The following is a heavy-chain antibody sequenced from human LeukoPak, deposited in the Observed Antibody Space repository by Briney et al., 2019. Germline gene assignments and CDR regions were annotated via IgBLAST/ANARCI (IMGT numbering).Heavy chain of an antibody. Sequence: GGSLRLSCAASGVTLSSYWMSWVRQTPGKGLEWVSYISSSGSTIYYADSVKGRFTISRDNAKNSLYLQMNSLRAEDTAVYYCARGSNYYDSSGYWDFDYWGQGTLVTVSS. V-gene: IGHV3-11*01. CDR1: GVTLSSYW. J-gene: IGHJ4*02. D-gene: IGHD3-22*01. CDR3: ARGSNYYDSSGYWDFDY. CDR2: ISSSGSTI.